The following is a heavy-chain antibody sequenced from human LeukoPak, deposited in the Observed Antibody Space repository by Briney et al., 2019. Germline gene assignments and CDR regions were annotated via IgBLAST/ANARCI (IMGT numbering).Heavy chain of an antibody. D-gene: IGHD3-22*01. CDR2: ISAYNGNT. CDR3: ARDYYDSSGYHHPKLHYFDY. Sequence: ASVKVSCKASGYTFTSYGISWVRQAPGQGLEWMGWISAYNGNTNYAQKLQGRVTMTTDTSTSTAYMELRSLRSDDTAVYYCARDYYDSSGYHHPKLHYFDYWGQGTLVTVSS. J-gene: IGHJ4*02. V-gene: IGHV1-18*01. CDR1: GYTFTSYG.